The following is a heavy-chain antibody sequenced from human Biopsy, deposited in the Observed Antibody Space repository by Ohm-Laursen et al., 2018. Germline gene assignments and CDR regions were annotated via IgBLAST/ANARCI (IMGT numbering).Heavy chain of an antibody. Sequence: ASVKVSCKVIGGTFSASGISWVRLAPGHGLEFVGGIIPIFQTTHYAQSFQGRVTIVADKSTSTAYMELSSLRSDDTANYYCATVRGLVWFGELIAWGQGTLVTVSS. D-gene: IGHD3-10*01. J-gene: IGHJ5*02. CDR3: ATVRGLVWFGELIA. V-gene: IGHV1-69*06. CDR2: IIPIFQTT. CDR1: GGTFSASG.